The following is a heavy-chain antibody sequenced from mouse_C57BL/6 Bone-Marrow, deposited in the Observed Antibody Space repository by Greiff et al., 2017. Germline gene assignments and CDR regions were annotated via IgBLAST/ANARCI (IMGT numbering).Heavy chain of an antibody. Sequence: EVNVVESGGDLVKPGGSLKLSCAASGFNFSSYGMSWVRQTPDKRLEWVATISSGGSYTYYPDSVKGRFTISRDNAKNTLYLQMSSLKSEDTAMYYCARWGLLYYFDYWGQGTTLTVSS. CDR2: ISSGGSYT. CDR1: GFNFSSYG. J-gene: IGHJ2*01. CDR3: ARWGLLYYFDY. D-gene: IGHD2-3*01. V-gene: IGHV5-6*01.